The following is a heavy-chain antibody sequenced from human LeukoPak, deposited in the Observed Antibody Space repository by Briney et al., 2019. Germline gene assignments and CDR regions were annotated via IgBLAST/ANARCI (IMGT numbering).Heavy chain of an antibody. Sequence: TGGSLRLSCAASGFTFSNYWMHWVRQAPGEGLVWISHINSDGSTTNYADPVKGRFTISRDNAKNTLYLQMSSLRAEDTAVYYGARPVRAAVGTYYFDPWGQGTLVTVSS. J-gene: IGHJ5*02. CDR3: ARPVRAAVGTYYFDP. D-gene: IGHD6-13*01. V-gene: IGHV3-74*01. CDR2: INSDGSTT. CDR1: GFTFSNYW.